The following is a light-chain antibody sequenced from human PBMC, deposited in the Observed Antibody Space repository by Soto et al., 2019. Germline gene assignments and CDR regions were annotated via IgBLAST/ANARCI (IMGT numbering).Light chain of an antibody. CDR1: QSVSSSY. V-gene: IGKV3-20*01. Sequence: EIVLTQSPGTLSLSPGERATLSCRASQSVSSSYLAWYQQKPGQAPRLLIYGASSRATGIPDRFSGRGSGTDFTLTISRLEPEDFAVYYWQQYGSSLWTFGQGTKVEIK. CDR2: GAS. CDR3: QQYGSSLWT. J-gene: IGKJ1*01.